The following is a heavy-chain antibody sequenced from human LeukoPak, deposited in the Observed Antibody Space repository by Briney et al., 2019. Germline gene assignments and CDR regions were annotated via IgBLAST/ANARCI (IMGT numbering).Heavy chain of an antibody. Sequence: GASVNVSCKASGGTFSSYAISWVRQAPGQGLEWMGGIIPIFGTANYAQKFQGRVTITADESTSTAYMELSSLRSEDTAVYYCARQEFALGYYYGMDVWGQGTTVTVSS. CDR2: IIPIFGTA. V-gene: IGHV1-69*13. J-gene: IGHJ6*02. D-gene: IGHD2-21*01. CDR3: ARQEFALGYYYGMDV. CDR1: GGTFSSYA.